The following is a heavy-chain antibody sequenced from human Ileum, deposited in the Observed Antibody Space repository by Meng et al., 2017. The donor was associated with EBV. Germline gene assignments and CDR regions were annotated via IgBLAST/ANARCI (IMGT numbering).Heavy chain of an antibody. CDR2: IYHSGST. CDR1: GDSISSNNW. CDR3: ASGRDYAWHS. Sequence: QVQVKGSGPGLVKPSGTLSLTCAVSGDSISSNNWWSWVRQPPGKGLEWIGEIYHSGSTNYNPSFKSRVTMSVDKSKNQISLNLSSVTAADTAVYYCASGRDYAWHSWGRGTLVTVSS. D-gene: IGHD4-17*01. J-gene: IGHJ4*02. V-gene: IGHV4-4*02.